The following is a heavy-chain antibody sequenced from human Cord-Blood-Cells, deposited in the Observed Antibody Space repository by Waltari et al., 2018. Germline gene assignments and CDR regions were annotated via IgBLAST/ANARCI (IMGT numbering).Heavy chain of an antibody. CDR1: GGSISSYY. J-gene: IGHJ3*02. Sequence: QVQLQESGPGLVKPSETLSLTCTVSGGSISSYYWSWIRQPPGKGLELIGYIYYSGSTNYNPSLKSRVTISVDTSKNQFSLKLSSVTTADTAVYYCARRRLGDAFDIWGQGTMVTVSS. D-gene: IGHD6-6*01. V-gene: IGHV4-59*08. CDR3: ARRRLGDAFDI. CDR2: IYYSGST.